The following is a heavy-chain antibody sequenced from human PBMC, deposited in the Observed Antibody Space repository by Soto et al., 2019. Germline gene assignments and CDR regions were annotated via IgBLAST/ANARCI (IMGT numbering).Heavy chain of an antibody. J-gene: IGHJ6*02. CDR1: GFAFISYS. Sequence: GGSLRLSCAAPGFAFISYSVNRVRQAPGKGLEWVSYISSSSSTIYYADSVKGRFTISRDNAKNSLYLQMNSLRDEDTAVYYCARDMVRGVIIHGGMDVWGRGT. CDR3: ARDMVRGVIIHGGMDV. D-gene: IGHD3-10*01. V-gene: IGHV3-48*02. CDR2: ISSSSSTI.